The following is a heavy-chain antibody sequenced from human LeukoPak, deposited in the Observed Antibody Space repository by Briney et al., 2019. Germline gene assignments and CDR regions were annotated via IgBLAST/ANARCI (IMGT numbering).Heavy chain of an antibody. CDR2: IWYDGSNK. Sequence: GGSLRLSCAASGFTFSSYGMHWVRQAPGKGLEWVAVIWYDGSNKYYADSVKGRFTISRDNSKNTLYLQMNSLRAEDTAVYYCARDGIATDYYFAYWGQGTLVTVSS. V-gene: IGHV3-33*01. CDR1: GFTFSSYG. D-gene: IGHD6-13*01. CDR3: ARDGIATDYYFAY. J-gene: IGHJ4*02.